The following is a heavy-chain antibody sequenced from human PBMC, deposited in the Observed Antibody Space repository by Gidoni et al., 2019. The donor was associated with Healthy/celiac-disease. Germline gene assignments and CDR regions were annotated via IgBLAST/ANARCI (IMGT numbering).Heavy chain of an antibody. CDR1: GFTSRSYA. CDR2: ISGSGGST. CDR3: AKVAVLRYFDWLPD. V-gene: IGHV3-23*01. Sequence: EVQLLESGGGLVQPLWSLRLSCADSGFTSRSYAMSWVRQAPGKGLEWDSAISGSGGSTYYADSVKGRFTISRDNSKNTLYLQMNSLGAEDTAVYYCAKVAVLRYFDWLPDWGQGTLVTVSS. D-gene: IGHD3-9*01. J-gene: IGHJ4*01.